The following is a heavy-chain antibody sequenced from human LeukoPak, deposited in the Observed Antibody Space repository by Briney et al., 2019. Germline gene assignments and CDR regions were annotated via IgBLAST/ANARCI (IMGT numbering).Heavy chain of an antibody. J-gene: IGHJ6*03. D-gene: IGHD3-10*01. CDR1: GYTFTGYY. V-gene: IGHV1-2*02. Sequence: GASVKVSCKASGYTFTGYYMHWVRQAPGQGLEWMGWINPNSGGTNYAQKFQGRVTMTRDTSISTAYMELSRLRSDDTAVYYCARDAGDHKIYYYYMDVWGKGTTVTVSS. CDR3: ARDAGDHKIYYYYMDV. CDR2: INPNSGGT.